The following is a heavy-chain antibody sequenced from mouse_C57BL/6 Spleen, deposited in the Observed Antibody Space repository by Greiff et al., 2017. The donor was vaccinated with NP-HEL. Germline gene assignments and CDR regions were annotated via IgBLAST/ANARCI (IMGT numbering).Heavy chain of an antibody. J-gene: IGHJ2*01. CDR2: IYPGDGDT. V-gene: IGHV1-82*01. CDR3: ARSPLSNWGGDFDY. Sequence: VKLQESGPELVKPGASVKISCKASGYAFSSSWMNWVKQRPGKGLEWIGRIYPGDGDTNYNGKFKGKATLTADKSSSTAYMQLSSLTSEDSAVYFCARSPLSNWGGDFDYWGQGTTLTVSS. CDR1: GYAFSSSW. D-gene: IGHD4-1*01.